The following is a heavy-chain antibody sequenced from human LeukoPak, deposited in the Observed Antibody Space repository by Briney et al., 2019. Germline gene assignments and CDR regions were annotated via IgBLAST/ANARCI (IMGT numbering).Heavy chain of an antibody. CDR1: GDYISSSSYY. V-gene: IGHV4-39*01. D-gene: IGHD4-11*01. CDR3: ARHVALTATYYYYYMDV. Sequence: SETLPLTCSLSGDYISSSSYYWGWIRQPPGKGLEWIGDIYYSGSTYYNASLKGRVSISIDTSKNQFSLKLSSVTAADTAVYYCARHVALTATYYYYYMDVWGKGTTVTVSS. CDR2: IYYSGST. J-gene: IGHJ6*03.